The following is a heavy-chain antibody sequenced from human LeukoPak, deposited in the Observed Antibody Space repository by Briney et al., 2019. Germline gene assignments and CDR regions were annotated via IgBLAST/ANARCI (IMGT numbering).Heavy chain of an antibody. CDR3: TTTSALLWFGELWRSYYYGMDV. V-gene: IGHV3-15*01. D-gene: IGHD3-10*01. Sequence: PGGSLRLSCAASGFTFSNAWMSWVRQAPGKGLEWVGRIKSKTDSGTTDYAAPVKGRFTISRDDSKNTLYLQMNSLKTEDTAVYYCTTTSALLWFGELWRSYYYGMDVWGKGTTVTVSS. J-gene: IGHJ6*04. CDR2: IKSKTDSGTT. CDR1: GFTFSNAW.